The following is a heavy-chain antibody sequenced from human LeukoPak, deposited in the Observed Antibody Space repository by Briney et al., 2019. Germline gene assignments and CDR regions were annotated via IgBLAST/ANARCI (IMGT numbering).Heavy chain of an antibody. Sequence: RASVKVSCKASGYTFTSYGISWVRQAPGQGLEWMGWISAYNGNTNYAQKLQGRVTMTTDTSTSTAYMELSSLRSEDTAVYYCAREVRYSGYDSFWFDPWGQGTLVTVSS. CDR2: ISAYNGNT. CDR3: AREVRYSGYDSFWFDP. V-gene: IGHV1-18*01. J-gene: IGHJ5*02. CDR1: GYTFTSYG. D-gene: IGHD5-12*01.